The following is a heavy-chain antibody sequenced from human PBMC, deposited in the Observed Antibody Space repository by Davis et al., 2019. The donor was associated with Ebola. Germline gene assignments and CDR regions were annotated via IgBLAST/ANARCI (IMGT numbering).Heavy chain of an antibody. V-gene: IGHV3-11*01. CDR2: ISSSGSST. J-gene: IGHJ5*02. Sequence: GESLKISCTASGFTFGDYAMSWVRQAPGKGLEWVSYISSSGSSTYYADSVKGRFTISRDNAKNSLYLQMNSLRAEDTAVYYCARSGETDFWGGSQSPNWFDPWGQGTQVIVSS. CDR1: GFTFGDYA. D-gene: IGHD3-3*01. CDR3: ARSGETDFWGGSQSPNWFDP.